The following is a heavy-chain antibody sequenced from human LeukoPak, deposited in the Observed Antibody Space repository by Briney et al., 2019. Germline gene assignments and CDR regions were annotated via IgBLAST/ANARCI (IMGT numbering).Heavy chain of an antibody. D-gene: IGHD5-12*01. CDR3: ARDRYSGYVYYYYYYMDV. V-gene: IGHV3-23*01. Sequence: PGGSLRLSCAASGFSFSSYAMNWVRQAPGKGLEWVSIIFGNGDTTYYADSVKGRFTVSRDNAKNSLYLQMNSLRAEDTALYYCARDRYSGYVYYYYYYMDVWGKGTTVTVSS. CDR1: GFSFSSYA. CDR2: IFGNGDTT. J-gene: IGHJ6*03.